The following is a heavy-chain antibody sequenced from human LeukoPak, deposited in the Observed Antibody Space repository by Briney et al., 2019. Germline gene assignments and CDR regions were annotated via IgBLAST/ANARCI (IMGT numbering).Heavy chain of an antibody. J-gene: IGHJ3*02. CDR3: AREIGQRGGAFDI. CDR1: GFTVSTVY. V-gene: IGHV3-53*01. D-gene: IGHD3-10*01. Sequence: GGSLRLSCAASGFTVSTVYMTWVRQAPGKGLEWVSVIYGGPTAYYADSVKDRFTISRDNPKNTLNLQMNSLRSEDTAVYYCAREIGQRGGAFDIWDKGKMVTASS. CDR2: IYGGPTA.